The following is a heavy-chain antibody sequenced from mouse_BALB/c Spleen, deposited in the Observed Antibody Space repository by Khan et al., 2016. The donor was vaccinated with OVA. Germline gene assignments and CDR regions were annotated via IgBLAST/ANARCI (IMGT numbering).Heavy chain of an antibody. J-gene: IGHJ3*01. D-gene: IGHD2-14*01. CDR3: ARDRAYYRNDGGFAY. Sequence: QVQLKQSGAELARPGASVKMSCKASGYTFTSYTIHWIKQRPGQGLEWIGYINPSSGYTNYNQKFKDKATLTADKSSTTAYMQLSSLTSDDSAVYYCARDRAYYRNDGGFAYWGQGTLVTVSA. CDR1: GYTFTSYT. CDR2: INPSSGYT. V-gene: IGHV1-4*01.